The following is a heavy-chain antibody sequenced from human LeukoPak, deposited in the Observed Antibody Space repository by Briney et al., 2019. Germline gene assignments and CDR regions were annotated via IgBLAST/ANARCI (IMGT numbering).Heavy chain of an antibody. CDR3: ARDRYFESRLAYCGGDCYLDI. J-gene: IGHJ3*02. CDR1: GGTFSSYT. D-gene: IGHD2-21*01. V-gene: IGHV1-69*04. CDR2: IIPILGIA. Sequence: ASVKVSCKASGGTFSSYTISWVRQAPGQGLEWMGRIIPILGIANYAQKFQGRVTITADKSTGTAYMELSSLRSEDTAVYYCARDRYFESRLAYCGGDCYLDIWGQGTMVTVSS.